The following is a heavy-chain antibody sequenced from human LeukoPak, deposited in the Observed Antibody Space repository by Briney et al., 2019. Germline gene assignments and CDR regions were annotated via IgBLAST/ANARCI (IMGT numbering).Heavy chain of an antibody. D-gene: IGHD6-13*01. J-gene: IGHJ4*02. CDR3: ARAGSSRFSVPYYFNY. Sequence: PVKVSCKASGDTFSNYAISWVRQAPGQGLEWVGRIIPSLGTPNYAQKFQGRVTITADRSTTTAYMELSSLRFEDTAVYYCARAGSSRFSVPYYFNYWGQGTPVTVSS. CDR2: IIPSLGTP. V-gene: IGHV1-69*04. CDR1: GDTFSNYA.